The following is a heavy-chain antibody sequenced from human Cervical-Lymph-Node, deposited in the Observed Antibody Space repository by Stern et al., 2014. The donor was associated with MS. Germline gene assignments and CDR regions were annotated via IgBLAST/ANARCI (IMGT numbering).Heavy chain of an antibody. Sequence: VKMVESGGGVVQPGRSLRLSCAASGFTFSSYAMHWVRQAPGKGLEWVAVISYDGSNKYYADSVKGRFTISRDNSKNTLYLQMNSLRAEDTAVYYCARDTPYYDSSGYYPDYWGQGTLVTVSS. V-gene: IGHV3-30-3*01. CDR1: GFTFSSYA. CDR3: ARDTPYYDSSGYYPDY. CDR2: ISYDGSNK. J-gene: IGHJ4*02. D-gene: IGHD3-22*01.